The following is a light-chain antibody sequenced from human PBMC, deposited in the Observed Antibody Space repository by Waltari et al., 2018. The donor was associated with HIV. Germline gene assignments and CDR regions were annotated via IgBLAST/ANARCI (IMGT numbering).Light chain of an antibody. J-gene: IGKJ1*01. Sequence: DIQVTQSPSSLSASVGDRHPLTCRTSLDMSNYSDWYQQKPGKVPSLLIYAASTLHSGVPSRFSGSGSGTDFTLTITSLQPEDVATYFCQQSNANPWTFGPGTKVEIK. CDR2: AAS. V-gene: IGKV1-27*01. CDR1: LDMSNY. CDR3: QQSNANPWT.